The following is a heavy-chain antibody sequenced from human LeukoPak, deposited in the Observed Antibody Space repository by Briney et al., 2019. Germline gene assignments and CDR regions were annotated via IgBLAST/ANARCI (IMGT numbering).Heavy chain of an antibody. CDR3: TRDFVL. D-gene: IGHD3-10*02. CDR2: INQDGSVK. CDR1: GFAFSTYW. J-gene: IGHJ4*02. Sequence: PGGSLRLSCAASGFAFSTYWMDWVRQAPGKGLEWVGNINQDGSVKHYVDSVRGRFTISRDNARNSVYLQMSALRVEDTAVYYCTRDFVLWGQGSLDTASS. V-gene: IGHV3-7*01.